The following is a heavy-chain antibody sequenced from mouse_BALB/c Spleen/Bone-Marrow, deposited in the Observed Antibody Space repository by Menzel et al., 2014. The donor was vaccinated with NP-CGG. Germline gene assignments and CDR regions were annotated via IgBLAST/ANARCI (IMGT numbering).Heavy chain of an antibody. CDR2: IDPANGNT. Sequence: EVQLQQSGAELVKPGASVKLSCTASGFNIKDTYMHWGKQRPEQGLEWIGRIDPANGNTKYDPKFQGKATITADTSSNTAYLQLSSLTSEATDVYYCALYRYDGPEFAYWGQGTLVTVSA. V-gene: IGHV14-3*02. CDR3: ALYRYDGPEFAY. CDR1: GFNIKDTY. D-gene: IGHD2-14*01. J-gene: IGHJ3*01.